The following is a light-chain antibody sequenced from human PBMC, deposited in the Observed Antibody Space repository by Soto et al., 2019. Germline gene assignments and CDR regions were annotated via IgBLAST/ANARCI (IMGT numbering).Light chain of an antibody. CDR2: SNN. CDR3: AAWDDSLNGPV. Sequence: QTVVTQPPSVSEAPRQRVTISCSGSSSNIGNNAVNWYQQLPGKAPKLLIYSNNQRPSGVPDRFSGSKSGTSASLAISGLQSEDEADYYCAAWDDSLNGPVFGGGTKLTVL. CDR1: SSNIGNNA. V-gene: IGLV1-36*01. J-gene: IGLJ2*01.